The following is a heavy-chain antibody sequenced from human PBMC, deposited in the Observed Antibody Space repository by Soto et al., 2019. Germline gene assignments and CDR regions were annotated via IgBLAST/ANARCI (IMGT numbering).Heavy chain of an antibody. CDR3: ASQYCSSTSCYPDQHGDYGYYFDY. V-gene: IGHV4-4*07. J-gene: IGHJ4*02. Sequence: SETLSLTCTVSGGSISSYYWSWIRQPAGKGLEWIGRIYTSGSTNYNPSLKSRVTMSVDTSKNQFSLKLSSVTAADTAVYYCASQYCSSTSCYPDQHGDYGYYFDYCGQGPLVTVYS. CDR2: IYTSGST. D-gene: IGHD2-2*01. CDR1: GGSISSYY.